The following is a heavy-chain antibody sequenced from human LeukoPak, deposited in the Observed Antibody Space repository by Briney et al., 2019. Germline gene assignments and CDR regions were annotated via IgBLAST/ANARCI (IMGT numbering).Heavy chain of an antibody. D-gene: IGHD2-21*02. V-gene: IGHV3-30*18. Sequence: PGRSLRLSCAASGFTFSSYGMHWVRQAPGKGLEWVAVISYDGSNKYYADSVKGRFTISRDNSKNTLYLQMNSLRAEDTAVYYCAKVIGTGYCGGDCYLDYWGQGTLVTVSS. J-gene: IGHJ4*02. CDR3: AKVIGTGYCGGDCYLDY. CDR1: GFTFSSYG. CDR2: ISYDGSNK.